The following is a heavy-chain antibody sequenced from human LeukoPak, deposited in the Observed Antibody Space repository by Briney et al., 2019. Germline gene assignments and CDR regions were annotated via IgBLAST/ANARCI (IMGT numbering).Heavy chain of an antibody. CDR1: GFTFSSHS. CDR2: ISSGSRII. J-gene: IGHJ4*02. Sequence: PGGSLRLSCAASGFTFSSHSMNWVRQAPGKGLEWVSYISSGSRIINYADSVKGRFTISRDNARKSLFLEMNGLRAEDTAVYYCARGLGYFDYWGQGTLVIVSS. D-gene: IGHD3-16*01. CDR3: ARGLGYFDY. V-gene: IGHV3-48*01.